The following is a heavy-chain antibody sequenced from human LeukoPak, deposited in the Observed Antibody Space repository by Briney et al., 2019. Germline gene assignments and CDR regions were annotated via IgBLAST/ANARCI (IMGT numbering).Heavy chain of an antibody. CDR2: IIPIFGTA. D-gene: IGHD3-10*01. J-gene: IGHJ4*02. V-gene: IGHV1-69*13. CDR3: ARGPPGDLIDY. CDR1: GGTFISYA. Sequence: GASVKVSCKASGGTFISYAISWVRQAPGQGLEWMGGIIPIFGTANYAQKFQGRVTITADESTSTAYMELSSLRSEDTAVYYCARGPPGDLIDYWGQGTLVTVSS.